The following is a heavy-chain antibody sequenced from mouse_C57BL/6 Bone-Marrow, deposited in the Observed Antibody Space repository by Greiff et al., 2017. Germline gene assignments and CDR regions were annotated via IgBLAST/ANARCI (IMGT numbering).Heavy chain of an antibody. J-gene: IGHJ2*01. Sequence: EVKVVESGGGLVQPKGSLKLSCAASGFSFNTYAMNWVRQAPGKGLEWVARIRSKSNNYATYYADSVKDRFTISRDDSESMLYLQMNNLKTEDTAMYYCVRQDYGSSSFDYWGQGTTLTVSS. D-gene: IGHD1-1*01. V-gene: IGHV10-1*01. CDR2: IRSKSNNYAT. CDR1: GFSFNTYA. CDR3: VRQDYGSSSFDY.